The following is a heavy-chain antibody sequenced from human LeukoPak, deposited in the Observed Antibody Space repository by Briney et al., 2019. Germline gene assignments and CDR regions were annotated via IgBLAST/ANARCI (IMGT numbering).Heavy chain of an antibody. CDR1: GFTFSSYA. CDR2: IYSGGST. V-gene: IGHV3-66*02. J-gene: IGHJ4*02. Sequence: GGSLRLSCAASGFTFSSYAMSWVRQAPGKGLEWVSVIYSGGSTYYADSVKGRFTISRDNSKNTLYLQMNSLRAEDTAVYYCAKDKAAVVIDYWGQGTLVTVSS. CDR3: AKDKAAVVIDY. D-gene: IGHD3-22*01.